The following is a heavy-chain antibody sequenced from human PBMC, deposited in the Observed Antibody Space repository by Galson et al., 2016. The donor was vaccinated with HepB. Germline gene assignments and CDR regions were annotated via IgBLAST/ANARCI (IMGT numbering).Heavy chain of an antibody. Sequence: SLRLSCAASGFTVSSAYMNWVRQAPGKGLEWVSVIYSGGTTYYADSVQGRFTISSDNSKNTVYLQMNSLRDEDTAVYYCARDGGGDYNLDYWGQGTLVTVSS. CDR1: GFTVSSAY. J-gene: IGHJ4*02. D-gene: IGHD2-21*02. CDR2: IYSGGTT. CDR3: ARDGGGDYNLDY. V-gene: IGHV3-53*01.